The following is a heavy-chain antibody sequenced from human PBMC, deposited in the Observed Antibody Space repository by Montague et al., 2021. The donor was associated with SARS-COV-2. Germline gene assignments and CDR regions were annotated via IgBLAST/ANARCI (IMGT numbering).Heavy chain of an antibody. CDR1: GFPFDDYG. CDR2: INRNGDTT. D-gene: IGHD5-18*01. Sequence: SLRLSCAASGFPFDDYGMSWARQAPGKGLEWVSGINRNGDTTDYGDPVKGRFIISRDNVKNSLYLQMNSLRAEDTALYYCSRGYNYGPFNLWGQGTLVTVTS. J-gene: IGHJ4*02. CDR3: SRGYNYGPFNL. V-gene: IGHV3-20*04.